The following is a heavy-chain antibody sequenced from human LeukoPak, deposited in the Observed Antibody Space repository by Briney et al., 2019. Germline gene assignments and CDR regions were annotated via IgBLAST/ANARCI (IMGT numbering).Heavy chain of an antibody. CDR2: TYYRSKWYN. CDR3: ARDRAYSSGWKSHWYFDL. CDR1: GDSVSSNSAA. Sequence: SQTLSLTCAISGDSVSSNSAAWNWIRQSPSRGLEWLGRTYYRSKWYNDYAVSVKSRITINPDTSKDQFSLQLNSVTPEDTAVYYCARDRAYSSGWKSHWYFDLWGRGTLVTVSS. D-gene: IGHD6-19*01. J-gene: IGHJ2*01. V-gene: IGHV6-1*01.